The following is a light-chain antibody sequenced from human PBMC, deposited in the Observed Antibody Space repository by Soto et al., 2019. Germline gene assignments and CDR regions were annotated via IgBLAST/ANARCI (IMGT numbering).Light chain of an antibody. V-gene: IGKV1-5*03. J-gene: IGKJ1*01. CDR3: QEYSPSFTWT. CDR1: QSISDQ. CDR2: KAS. Sequence: DIQMTQFPSTLAASVGDRVTITCRASQSISDQLAWYQQKPGRAPEVLIHKASTLESGVPSRFSGNGSGTEFTLTISSLQPDDFANYYCQEYSPSFTWTLGQGTEVDIK.